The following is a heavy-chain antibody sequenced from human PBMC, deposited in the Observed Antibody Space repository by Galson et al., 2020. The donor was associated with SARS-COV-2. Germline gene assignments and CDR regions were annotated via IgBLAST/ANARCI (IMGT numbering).Heavy chain of an antibody. D-gene: IGHD3-22*01. V-gene: IGHV1-18*01. CDR3: ARAGVYDSSGYYYGSWFDP. CDR1: GYTFTSYG. Sequence: ASVKVSCKASGYTFTSYGISWVRQAPGQGLEWMGWISAYNGNTNYAQKLQGRVTMTTDTSTSTAYMELRSLRSDDTAVYYCARAGVYDSSGYYYGSWFDPWGQGTLGTVSS. J-gene: IGHJ5*02. CDR2: ISAYNGNT.